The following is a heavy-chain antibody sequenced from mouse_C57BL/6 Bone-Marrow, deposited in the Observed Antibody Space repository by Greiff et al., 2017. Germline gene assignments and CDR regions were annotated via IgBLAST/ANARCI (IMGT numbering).Heavy chain of an antibody. J-gene: IGHJ2*01. CDR2: ISSGGGYT. CDR1: GFTFSSYG. D-gene: IGHD2-12*01. V-gene: IGHV5-6*01. CDR3: ARHGGLRPLDY. Sequence: EVKLLESGGDLVKPGASLKLSCAASGFTFSSYGMSWVRQTPDKRLEWVATISSGGGYTYYPDSVKGRFTISSDNAKNTLYLQMSSLKSEDTAMYYCARHGGLRPLDYWGQGTTLTVSS.